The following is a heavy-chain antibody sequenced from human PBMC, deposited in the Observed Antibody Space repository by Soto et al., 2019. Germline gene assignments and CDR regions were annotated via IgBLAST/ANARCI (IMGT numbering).Heavy chain of an antibody. CDR2: ISYTGRT. CDR3: ARQSPVMAFGESHDVFDI. V-gene: IGHV4-39*01. J-gene: IGHJ3*02. D-gene: IGHD3-10*01. CDR1: GDSLSSGSFF. Sequence: QLQLQESGPGLVKPSETLSLTCTVSGDSLSSGSFFWAWIRQLPGKGLEWIGSISYTGRTYYSPSLKSRATISVDTTKNQFSLKLSSVIAADTAVYYCARQSPVMAFGESHDVFDIWGQGTMVAVSS.